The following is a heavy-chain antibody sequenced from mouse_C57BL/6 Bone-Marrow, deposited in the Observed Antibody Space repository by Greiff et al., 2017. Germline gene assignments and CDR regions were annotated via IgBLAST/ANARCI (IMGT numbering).Heavy chain of an antibody. CDR1: GFTFSDYG. CDR2: ISSGSSTI. V-gene: IGHV5-17*01. Sequence: EVQVVESGGGLVKPGGSLKLSCAASGFTFSDYGMHWVRQAPEKGLEWVAYISSGSSTIYYADTVKGRFTISRDNAKNTLFLQMTSLRSEDTAMYYCARPGTTVVANAMDYWGQGTSVTVSS. J-gene: IGHJ4*01. CDR3: ARPGTTVVANAMDY. D-gene: IGHD1-1*01.